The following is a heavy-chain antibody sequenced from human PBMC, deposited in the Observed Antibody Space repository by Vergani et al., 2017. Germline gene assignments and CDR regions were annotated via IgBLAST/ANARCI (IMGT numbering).Heavy chain of an antibody. D-gene: IGHD3/OR15-3a*01. Sequence: EVQLLESGGGLVQPGGSLRLSCAASGFTFSSYAMSWVRQGPGKGLEWVSAISGSGGSTYYADSVKGRLTISRDNSKNTLYLQMNSLRAEDTAVYYCAKDRTATDFWDYWGQGTLVTVSS. CDR2: ISGSGGST. J-gene: IGHJ4*02. CDR3: AKDRTATDFWDY. CDR1: GFTFSSYA. V-gene: IGHV3-23*01.